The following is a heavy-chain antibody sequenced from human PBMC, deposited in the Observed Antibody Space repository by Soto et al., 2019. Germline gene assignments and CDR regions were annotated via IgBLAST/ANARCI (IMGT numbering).Heavy chain of an antibody. CDR1: GGSFSGYY. D-gene: IGHD2-2*01. V-gene: IGHV4-34*01. CDR2: INHSGST. CDR3: ARGGCSSTSCYPYYFDY. Sequence: SETLSLTCAVYGGSFSGYYWSWIRQPPGKGLEWIGEINHSGSTNYNPSLKSRVTISVDTSKNQFSLKLSSVTAADTAVYYCARGGCSSTSCYPYYFDYWGQGTLVTVSS. J-gene: IGHJ4*02.